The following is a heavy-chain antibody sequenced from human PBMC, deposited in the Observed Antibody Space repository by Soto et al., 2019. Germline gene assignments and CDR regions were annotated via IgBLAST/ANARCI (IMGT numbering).Heavy chain of an antibody. CDR2: IYSGGST. CDR1: GFTVSSNY. V-gene: IGHV3-53*01. J-gene: IGHJ6*02. D-gene: IGHD6-13*01. Sequence: QPGGSLRLSCAASGFTVSSNYMSWVRQAPGKGLEWVSVIYSGGSTYYADSVKGRFTISRDNSKNTLYLQMNSLRAEDTAVYYCAGSLQYSSSSYFSYYYGMDVWGQVTTSTV. CDR3: AGSLQYSSSSYFSYYYGMDV.